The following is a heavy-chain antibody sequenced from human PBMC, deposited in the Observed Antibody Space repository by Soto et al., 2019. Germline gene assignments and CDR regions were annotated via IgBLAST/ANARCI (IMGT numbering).Heavy chain of an antibody. CDR1: GGSISSYY. V-gene: IGHV4-59*01. D-gene: IGHD3-3*01. J-gene: IGHJ6*04. CDR2: IYYSGST. Sequence: SETLSLTCTVSGGSISSYYWSWIRQPPGKGLEWIGYIYYSGSTNYNPSLKSRVTISVDTSKNQFSLKLSSVTAADTAVYYCASSPHYDFWSGYYFLDVWGKGTMVTVSS. CDR3: ASSPHYDFWSGYYFLDV.